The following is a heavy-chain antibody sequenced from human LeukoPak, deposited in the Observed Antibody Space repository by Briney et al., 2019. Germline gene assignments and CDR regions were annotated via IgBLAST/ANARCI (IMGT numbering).Heavy chain of an antibody. CDR3: ARVEGYSSSWYSSGAFDI. CDR1: GYTFTRHY. V-gene: IGHV1-2*02. J-gene: IGHJ3*02. CDR2: SNPYSGGT. D-gene: IGHD6-13*01. Sequence: SVKVSCKASGYTFTRHYIHWVRQAPGQGLEWMGWSNPYSGGTNYAQKFQGRVTMTRDTSISTAYMELSRLRSDDTAVYYCARVEGYSSSWYSSGAFDIWGQGTMVTVSS.